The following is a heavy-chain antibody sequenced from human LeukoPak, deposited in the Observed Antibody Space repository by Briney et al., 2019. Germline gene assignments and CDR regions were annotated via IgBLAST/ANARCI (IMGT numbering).Heavy chain of an antibody. CDR1: GGSSSSYY. D-gene: IGHD1-14*01. CDR3: AKPGQSSWWIYFNY. CDR2: IHSSGST. V-gene: IGHV4-4*09. J-gene: IGHJ4*02. Sequence: SETLSLTCSVSGGSSSSYYWTWIRQPPGKGLEWIGNIHSSGSTDYSPSLKSRVTMSIDTSKNQFSLRLSAVTAADTAVYYCAKPGQSSWWIYFNYWGQGTLVNVSA.